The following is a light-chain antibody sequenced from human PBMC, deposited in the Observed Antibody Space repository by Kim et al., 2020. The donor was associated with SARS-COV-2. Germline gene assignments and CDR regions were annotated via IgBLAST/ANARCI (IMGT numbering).Light chain of an antibody. CDR1: SSDVGGYNY. Sequence: QSITISCTGTSSDVGGYNYVSWYLQHPGKAPKLMIYDVSNRPSGVSNRFSGSKSGNTASLTISGLQAEDEADYYCSSYTSSSTLGVFGTGTKVTVL. V-gene: IGLV2-14*03. CDR3: SSYTSSSTLGV. CDR2: DVS. J-gene: IGLJ1*01.